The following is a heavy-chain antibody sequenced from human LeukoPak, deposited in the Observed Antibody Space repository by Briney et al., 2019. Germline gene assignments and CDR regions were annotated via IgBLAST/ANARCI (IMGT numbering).Heavy chain of an antibody. D-gene: IGHD3-16*02. CDR3: ASNVLRLGELSFKFDY. CDR2: INHSGSP. CDR1: GGSISSGGYY. J-gene: IGHJ4*02. Sequence: PSQTLSLTCTVSGGSISSGGYYWTWIRQPPGKGLEWIGEINHSGSPNNNPSLKSRVSISFDTSKNQFSLKLSSVTAADTAVYYCASNVLRLGELSFKFDYWGQGTLVTVSS. V-gene: IGHV4-30-4*08.